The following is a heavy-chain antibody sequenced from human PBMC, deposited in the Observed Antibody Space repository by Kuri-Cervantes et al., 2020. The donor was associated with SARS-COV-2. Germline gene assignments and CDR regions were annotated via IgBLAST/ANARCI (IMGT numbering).Heavy chain of an antibody. D-gene: IGHD2-2*01. CDR3: AKAGDIVVVPAAYFDY. CDR2: ISGSGGST. Sequence: ETLSLPCTVSGVSISSTSYYWAWIRQAPGKGLEWVSAISGSGGSTYYADSVKGRFTISRDNSKNTLYLQMNSLRAEDTAVYYCAKAGDIVVVPAAYFDYWGQGTLVTVSS. V-gene: IGHV3-23*01. J-gene: IGHJ4*02. CDR1: GVSISSTSYY.